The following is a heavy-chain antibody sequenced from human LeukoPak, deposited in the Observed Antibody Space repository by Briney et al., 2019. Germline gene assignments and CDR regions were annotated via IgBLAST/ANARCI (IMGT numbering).Heavy chain of an antibody. J-gene: IGHJ4*02. CDR2: IYSGGST. D-gene: IGHD3-22*01. CDR1: GFTVSSNY. CDR3: ARGSGSAGYYSV. V-gene: IGHV3-66*01. Sequence: PGGSLRLSCAASGFTVSSNYMSWVRQAPGKGLEWVSVIYSGGSTSYADSVRGRFTISRDNSKTTLCLQMNSLRAEDTALYYCARGSGSAGYYSVWGQGTLVTVSS.